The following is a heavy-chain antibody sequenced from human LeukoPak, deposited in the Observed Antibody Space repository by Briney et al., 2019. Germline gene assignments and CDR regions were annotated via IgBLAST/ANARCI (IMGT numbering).Heavy chain of an antibody. CDR2: ISWCSGSI. J-gene: IGHJ6*02. CDR1: GFTFDDYA. V-gene: IGHV3-9*01. D-gene: IGHD2-2*02. Sequence: GGSLRLSCAASGFTFDDYAMLCVRHAPGKGREWVSGISWCSGSIGYADSVKGRFTISRDNAKNSLYLQMNSLRAEDTALYYCAKQLAVVVPAAITTGYYGMDVWGQGTTVTVSS. CDR3: AKQLAVVVPAAITTGYYGMDV.